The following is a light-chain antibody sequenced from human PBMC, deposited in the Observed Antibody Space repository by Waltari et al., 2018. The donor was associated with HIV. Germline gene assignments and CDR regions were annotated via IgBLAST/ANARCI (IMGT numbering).Light chain of an antibody. V-gene: IGKV1-33*01. CDR1: QAIRTY. CDR3: QQYENLHIS. CDR2: DAS. Sequence: DIQMTQSPSSLSASVGDRLTITCQASQAIRTYLNWYHQKPGKAPNRLIYDASNLEAGVTSRFSASGAGTDFTFTISSLQAEDTGIFNCQQYENLHISFGGGTKVEI. J-gene: IGKJ4*01.